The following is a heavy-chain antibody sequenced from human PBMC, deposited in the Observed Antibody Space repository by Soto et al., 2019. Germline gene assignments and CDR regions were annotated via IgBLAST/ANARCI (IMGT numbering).Heavy chain of an antibody. V-gene: IGHV1-69*13. CDR3: ARDYGSDVVVVAAGYYYYGMDV. D-gene: IGHD2-15*01. CDR2: IIPIFGTA. CDR1: GGTFSSYA. J-gene: IGHJ6*02. Sequence: ASVKVSCKASGGTFSSYAISWVRQAPGQGLEWMGGIIPIFGTANYAQKFQGRVTITADESTSTAYMELSSLRSEDTAVYYCARDYGSDVVVVAAGYYYYGMDVWGQGTTVTVSS.